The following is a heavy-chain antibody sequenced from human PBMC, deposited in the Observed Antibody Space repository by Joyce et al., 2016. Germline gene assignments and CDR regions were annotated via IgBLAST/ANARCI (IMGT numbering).Heavy chain of an antibody. J-gene: IGHJ4*02. Sequence: QVQLVQSGAEVKKPGASVKVSCKASGYTFTGYYMHWVRQAPGQGLEGRGCINPDSGGTNYAQKFQGRVTMTRDTSVSTTYMELSRLRSDDTAVYYCARGGYYGPYYFDYWGQGTLVTVSS. CDR1: GYTFTGYY. V-gene: IGHV1-2*02. CDR3: ARGGYYGPYYFDY. CDR2: INPDSGGT. D-gene: IGHD3-3*01.